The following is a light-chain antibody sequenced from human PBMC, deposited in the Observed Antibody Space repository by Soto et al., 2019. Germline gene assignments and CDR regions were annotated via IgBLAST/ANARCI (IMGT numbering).Light chain of an antibody. CDR2: GNS. Sequence: QSVLTQPPSVSGAPGQRVPIPCTGTSSNIGAGYDVQWYQQLPGTAPKLLIYGNSNRPSGVPDRFSGSKSGTSASLAITGLQAEDDADYYCQSCDNSLSGSVVFGGGTKLTVL. V-gene: IGLV1-40*01. CDR1: SSNIGAGYD. J-gene: IGLJ2*01. CDR3: QSCDNSLSGSVV.